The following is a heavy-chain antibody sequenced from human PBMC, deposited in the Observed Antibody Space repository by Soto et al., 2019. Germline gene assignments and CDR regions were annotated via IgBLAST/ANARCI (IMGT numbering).Heavy chain of an antibody. CDR3: ERGGWRQIEY. J-gene: IGHJ4*02. V-gene: IGHV4-59*08. CDR1: GGYSGSYY. D-gene: IGHD3-16*01. Sequence: VQLQESGPGLVKPSETLSLTCSVSGGYSGSYYWSWIRQPPGKRLEWIGDIYYSGSTNYNPSLMSRFTISVDTSTLQFSLTLSSVTAADSSVPYCERGGWRQIEYLGQGTLGTVSS. CDR2: IYYSGST.